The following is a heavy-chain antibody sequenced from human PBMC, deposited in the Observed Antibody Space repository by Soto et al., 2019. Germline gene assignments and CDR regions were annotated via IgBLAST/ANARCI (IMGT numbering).Heavy chain of an antibody. CDR2: IIPIFGTA. J-gene: IGHJ4*02. V-gene: IGHV1-69*13. Sequence: SVKVSCKASGYTFTSYDINWVRQATGQRLEWMGGIIPIFGTANYAQKFQGRVTITADESTSTAYMELSSLRSEDTAVYYCARTTLDHYYDSSGYYSLFDYWGQGTLVTVSS. D-gene: IGHD3-22*01. CDR3: ARTTLDHYYDSSGYYSLFDY. CDR1: GYTFTSYD.